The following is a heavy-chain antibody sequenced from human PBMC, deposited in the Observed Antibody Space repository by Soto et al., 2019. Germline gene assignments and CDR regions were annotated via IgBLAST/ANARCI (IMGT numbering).Heavy chain of an antibody. V-gene: IGHV1-3*01. CDR2: IHPGNGKT. CDR3: ARAYSGTYKDCFDP. D-gene: IGHD1-26*01. J-gene: IGHJ5*02. CDR1: GYSFTNYP. Sequence: QGQLVQSGAELKTPGASVKVSCKASGYSFTNYPIHWVRQAPGQRLEWMGWIHPGNGKTEYARRFQGRVTSSGDTSASTVYMDLSSLTSADTAVYFCARAYSGTYKDCFDPWGQGTLVTVSS.